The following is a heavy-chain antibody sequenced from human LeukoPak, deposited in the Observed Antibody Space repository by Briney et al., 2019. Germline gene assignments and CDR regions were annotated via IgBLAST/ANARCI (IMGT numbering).Heavy chain of an antibody. V-gene: IGHV1-2*02. CDR1: GYTFTGYF. D-gene: IGHD5-18*01. Sequence: GASVKVSCKASGYTFTGYFLHWVRKAPGQGLEWMGWINPNSGGTNYAEKFQGRVIMTGDTTISTAYMELSRLSSDDTAIYYCAGRPDTAIVPIFDYWGQGTLVTVSS. J-gene: IGHJ4*02. CDR2: INPNSGGT. CDR3: AGRPDTAIVPIFDY.